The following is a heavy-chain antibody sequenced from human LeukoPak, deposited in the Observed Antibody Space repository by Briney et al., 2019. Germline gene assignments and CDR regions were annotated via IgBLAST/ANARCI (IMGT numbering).Heavy chain of an antibody. CDR2: IYTSGST. CDR3: ARDGPRYYDSSGYAFDY. Sequence: SETLSLTCTVSGGSISSYYWSWIRQPAGKGLEWIGRIYTSGSTNYNPSLKSRVTMSVDTSKNQFSLKLSSVTAADTAVYYCARDGPRYYDSSGYAFDYWGQGTLVTVSS. V-gene: IGHV4-4*07. CDR1: GGSISSYY. D-gene: IGHD3-22*01. J-gene: IGHJ4*02.